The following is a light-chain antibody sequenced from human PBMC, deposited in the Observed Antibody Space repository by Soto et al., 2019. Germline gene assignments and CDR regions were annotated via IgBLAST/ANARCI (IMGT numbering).Light chain of an antibody. CDR1: QRVSSSY. Sequence: EIVLTQSPGTLSLSPGERATLSCRARQRVSSSYLARYQQKPGQAPRLLIYGASSRATGIPDRFSGSGSGTDFTLTISRLEPEDVGVYYCQQYGSSRGTFGQGNKLEIK. J-gene: IGKJ2*01. CDR2: GAS. V-gene: IGKV3-20*01. CDR3: QQYGSSRGT.